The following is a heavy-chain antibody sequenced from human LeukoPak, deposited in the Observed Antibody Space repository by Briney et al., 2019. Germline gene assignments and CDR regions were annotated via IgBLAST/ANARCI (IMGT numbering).Heavy chain of an antibody. CDR3: ARDGGYRRSDY. J-gene: IGHJ4*02. D-gene: IGHD3-16*02. Sequence: GGSLRLSCAASGFIFNSYAMGWVRQAPERGLEWVSTISSSGRATYFADSVKGRFTISRDDSKNTIYLQMNSLRAEDTAVYYCARDGGYRRSDYWGQGTLVTVSS. V-gene: IGHV3-23*01. CDR2: ISSSGRAT. CDR1: GFIFNSYA.